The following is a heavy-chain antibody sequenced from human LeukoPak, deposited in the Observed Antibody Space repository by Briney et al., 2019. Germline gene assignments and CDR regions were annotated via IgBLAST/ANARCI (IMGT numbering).Heavy chain of an antibody. D-gene: IGHD3-16*01. CDR3: ASLSRAFDI. Sequence: GGSLRLSCAASGFTFSSYSMSWVRQAPGKGLEWVSVIYSGGSTYYADSVKGRFTISRDNSKNTLYLQMNSLRAEDTAVYYCASLSRAFDIWGQGTMVTVSS. CDR2: IYSGGST. CDR1: GFTFSSYS. J-gene: IGHJ3*02. V-gene: IGHV3-53*01.